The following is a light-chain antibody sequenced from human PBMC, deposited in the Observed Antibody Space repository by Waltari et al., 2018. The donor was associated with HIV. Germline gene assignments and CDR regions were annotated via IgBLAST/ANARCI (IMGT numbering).Light chain of an antibody. V-gene: IGLV6-57*01. CDR2: EDN. CDR3: QSYDSSSVV. Sequence: FMLTQPHSVSESPGKTVTISCTRSSGSIASNYVQRYQQRPGSSPTTVIYEDNQRPSGVPDRFSGSIDSSSNSASLTISGLKTEDEADYYCQSYDSSSVVFGGGTKLTVL. CDR1: SGSIASNY. J-gene: IGLJ2*01.